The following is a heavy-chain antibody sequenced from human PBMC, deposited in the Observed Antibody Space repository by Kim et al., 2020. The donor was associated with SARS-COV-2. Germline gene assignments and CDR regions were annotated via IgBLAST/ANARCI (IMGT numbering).Heavy chain of an antibody. CDR3: ARTSDWFSDIAYYYGMDV. V-gene: IGHV4-31*03. J-gene: IGHJ6*02. CDR1: GGSISSGGYY. Sequence: SETLSLTCTVSGGSISSGGYYWSWIRQHPGKGLEWIGYIYYSGSTYYNPSLKSRVTISVDTSKNQFSLKLSSVTAADTAVYYCARTSDWFSDIAYYYGMDVWGQGTTVTVSS. CDR2: IYYSGST. D-gene: IGHD3-9*01.